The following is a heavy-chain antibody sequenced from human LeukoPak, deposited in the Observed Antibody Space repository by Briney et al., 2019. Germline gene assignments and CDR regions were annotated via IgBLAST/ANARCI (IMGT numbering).Heavy chain of an antibody. Sequence: GGSLRLSCAASGFTFSDHRMRWVRQAPGKGLEWVSTISGSGGSTNYADSVKGRFTISRDNFKNTLYLQMNSLRAEDTAVYYCAKAYSSSWNAYFDYWGQGTLVTVSS. D-gene: IGHD6-13*01. V-gene: IGHV3-23*01. CDR2: ISGSGGST. CDR1: GFTFSDHR. CDR3: AKAYSSSWNAYFDY. J-gene: IGHJ4*02.